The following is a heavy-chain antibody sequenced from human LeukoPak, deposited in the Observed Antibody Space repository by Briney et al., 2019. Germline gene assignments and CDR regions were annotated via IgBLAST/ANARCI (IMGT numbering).Heavy chain of an antibody. CDR1: GFTFSTYG. CDR3: ARSNTGYSSGWREESYYFDY. D-gene: IGHD6-19*01. V-gene: IGHV3-33*01. Sequence: PGRSLRLSCAASGFTFSTYGMHWVRQAPGKGLEWVAVIWSDGSNKYYADSVKGRFTISRDNSKNTLYLQMNSLRAEDTAVYYCARSNTGYSSGWREESYYFDYWGQGTLVTVSS. J-gene: IGHJ4*02. CDR2: IWSDGSNK.